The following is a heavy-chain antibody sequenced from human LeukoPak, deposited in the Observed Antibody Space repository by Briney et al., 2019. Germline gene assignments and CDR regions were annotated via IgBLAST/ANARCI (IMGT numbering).Heavy chain of an antibody. V-gene: IGHV1-69*04. Sequence: ASVKVSCKASGGTFSSYAISWVRQAPGQGLEWMGRIIPILGIANYAQKFQGRVTITADKSTSTAYMKLSSLRSEDTAVYYCASIWFGESNYFDYWGQGTLVTVSS. CDR1: GGTFSSYA. J-gene: IGHJ4*02. CDR3: ASIWFGESNYFDY. CDR2: IIPILGIA. D-gene: IGHD3-10*01.